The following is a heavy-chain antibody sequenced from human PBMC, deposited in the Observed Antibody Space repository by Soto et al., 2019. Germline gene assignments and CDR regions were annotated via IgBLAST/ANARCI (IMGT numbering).Heavy chain of an antibody. V-gene: IGHV1-3*01. Sequence: QVQLVQSGAEVKKPGASVKVSCKASGYTFTSYAMHWVRQAPGQRLEWMGWINAGNGNTKYSQKFQGRVTITRDTSASTAYMELSSLRCEDTAVYYCARGTNPYYFDYWGQGTLVTVSS. J-gene: IGHJ4*02. CDR2: INAGNGNT. CDR3: ARGTNPYYFDY. CDR1: GYTFTSYA.